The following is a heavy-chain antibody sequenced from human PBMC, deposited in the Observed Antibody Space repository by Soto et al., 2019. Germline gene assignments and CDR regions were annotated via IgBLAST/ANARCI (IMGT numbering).Heavy chain of an antibody. J-gene: IGHJ4*02. CDR2: INAGNGST. D-gene: IGHD3-9*01. CDR3: ARDLGGLTDD. Sequence: ASVKVSCKASGYTFTSYAMHWVRQAPGQRLEWMGWINAGNGSTKYSQKFQGRVTITRDTSASTAYMELSSLRSEDTAVYYCARDLGGLTDDWGQGSLVTVSS. CDR1: GYTFTSYA. V-gene: IGHV1-3*01.